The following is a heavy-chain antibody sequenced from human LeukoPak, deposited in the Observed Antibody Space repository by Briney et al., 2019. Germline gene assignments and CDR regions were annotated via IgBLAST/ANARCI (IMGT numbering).Heavy chain of an antibody. CDR1: GFTFTNAW. CDR2: IKSKGDGETI. D-gene: IGHD3-10*01. V-gene: IGHV3-15*01. J-gene: IGHJ4*02. Sequence: GGSLRLSCAASGFTFTNAWISWVRPAPEKGLEWVGRIKSKGDGETIDNAAPVKGRFTMSRDDSKATLYLQMNSLKAEDTAVYYCTTDLGLTMIRGVIFYWGQGALVTVSS. CDR3: TTDLGLTMIRGVIFY.